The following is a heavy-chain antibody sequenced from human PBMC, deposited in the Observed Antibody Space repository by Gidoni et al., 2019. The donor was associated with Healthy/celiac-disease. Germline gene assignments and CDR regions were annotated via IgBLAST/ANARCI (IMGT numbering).Heavy chain of an antibody. CDR1: GFTFSSYA. D-gene: IGHD6-13*01. J-gene: IGHJ4*02. CDR3: ARDWTDSSSH. CDR2: ISYDGSNK. V-gene: IGHV3-30-3*01. Sequence: QVQLVESGGGVVQPGRSLRLSGAASGFTFSSYAMHWVRQAPGKGLEWGAVISYDGSNKYYADSVKGRFTISRDNSKHTLYLQMNSLRAEDTTVYYCARDWTDSSSHWGQGTLVTVSS.